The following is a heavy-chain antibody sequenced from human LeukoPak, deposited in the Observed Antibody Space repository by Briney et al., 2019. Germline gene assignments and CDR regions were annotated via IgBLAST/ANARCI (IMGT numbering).Heavy chain of an antibody. CDR1: GYSFTSYW. V-gene: IGHV5-51*01. Sequence: GESLKISCKGSGYSFTSYWIGWVRQMPGKGLEWMGIIYPGDSDTRYSPSFQGQVTISADKSISTAYLQWSSLKASDTAMYYCASVVVVTATGEIDAFDIWGQGTMVTVSS. CDR3: ASVVVVTATGEIDAFDI. CDR2: IYPGDSDT. D-gene: IGHD2-2*01. J-gene: IGHJ3*02.